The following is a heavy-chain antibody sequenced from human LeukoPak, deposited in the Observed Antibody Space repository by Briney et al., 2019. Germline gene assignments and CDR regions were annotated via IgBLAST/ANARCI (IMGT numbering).Heavy chain of an antibody. Sequence: PGGSLRLSCVASGFPFRDYYFSWVRQAPGQGLEWLSFISASGNIIHYEDSVKGRFTIPRDDAKNSVFLQMDSLRTEDTALYYCARHMLITPFDSWGQGTLVTASS. D-gene: IGHD3-16*01. CDR2: ISASGNII. CDR3: ARHMLITPFDS. CDR1: GFPFRDYY. J-gene: IGHJ4*02. V-gene: IGHV3-11*01.